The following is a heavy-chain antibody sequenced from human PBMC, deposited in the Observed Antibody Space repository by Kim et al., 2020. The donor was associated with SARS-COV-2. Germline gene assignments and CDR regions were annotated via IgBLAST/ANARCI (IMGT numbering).Heavy chain of an antibody. D-gene: IGHD6-13*01. CDR3: ARAMEQNTFYIAAGVDRWFDP. CDR1: GFTVSSNY. J-gene: IGHJ5*02. V-gene: IGHV3-66*01. Sequence: GGSLRLSCAASGFTVSSNYMSWVRQAPGKGLEWVSVIYSGGSTYYADSVKGRFTISRDNSKNTLYLQMNSLRAEDTAVYYCARAMEQNTFYIAAGVDRWFDPWGQGTLVTVSS. CDR2: IYSGGST.